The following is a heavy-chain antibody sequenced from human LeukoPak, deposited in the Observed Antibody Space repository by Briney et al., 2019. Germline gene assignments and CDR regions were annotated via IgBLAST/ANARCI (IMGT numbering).Heavy chain of an antibody. CDR2: IYPGDSDT. D-gene: IGHD3-10*01. CDR3: ARLPSLWFGEDHASWFDP. CDR1: GDRFTSYW. V-gene: IGHV5-51*01. Sequence: GESLKISCKVSGDRFTSYWIGWVRQMPGKGLECMGTIYPGDSDTRYSPSFRGQVTISADKSINTAYLQWSSLKASDTAMYYCARLPSLWFGEDHASWFDPWGQGTLVTVSS. J-gene: IGHJ5*02.